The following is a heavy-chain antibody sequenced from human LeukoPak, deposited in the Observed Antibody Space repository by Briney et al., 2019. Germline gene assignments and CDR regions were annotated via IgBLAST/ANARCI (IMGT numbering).Heavy chain of an antibody. Sequence: GGSLRLSCAASGFTFRNAWMSWVRQAPGKGLEWVGRIKSNSHGGTTDYASPVKGRFTILRDDSKNMVSLQMNSLKTEDTAVYYCTTDASYYDFWTGYYWEYWGQGTLVTVSS. CDR3: TTDASYYDFWTGYYWEY. V-gene: IGHV3-15*01. D-gene: IGHD3-3*01. CDR2: IKSNSHGGTT. J-gene: IGHJ4*02. CDR1: GFTFRNAW.